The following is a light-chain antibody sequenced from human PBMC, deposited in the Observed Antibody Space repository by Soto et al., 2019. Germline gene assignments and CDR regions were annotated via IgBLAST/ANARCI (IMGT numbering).Light chain of an antibody. V-gene: IGKV3-11*01. J-gene: IGKJ1*01. Sequence: EIVLTQSPATLSLSPGERATFSCKASQSVGTSLAWFQQKPGQAPRLLIYDASVRATGIPARFSGSGSGTDFTRPISRLKPEDIAMYYCQQSSNWPPWTCGRGTRVEI. CDR3: QQSSNWPPWT. CDR2: DAS. CDR1: QSVGTS.